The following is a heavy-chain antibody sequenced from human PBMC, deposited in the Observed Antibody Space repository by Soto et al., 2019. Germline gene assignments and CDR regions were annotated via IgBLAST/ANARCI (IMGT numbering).Heavy chain of an antibody. D-gene: IGHD2-21*02. J-gene: IGHJ6*02. CDR3: ARDATIVVVTANYYYYYGMDV. Sequence: ASVQVSCKASGYTFTSYGISWVRQAPGQGLDWMGWISAYNGNTNYAQKLQGRVTMTTDTSTSTAYMELRSLRSDDTAVYYCARDATIVVVTANYYYYYGMDVWGQGTTVTVSS. CDR2: ISAYNGNT. V-gene: IGHV1-18*04. CDR1: GYTFTSYG.